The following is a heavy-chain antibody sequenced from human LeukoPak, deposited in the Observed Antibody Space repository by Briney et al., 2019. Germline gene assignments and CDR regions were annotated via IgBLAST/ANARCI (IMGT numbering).Heavy chain of an antibody. CDR1: GFTFSSYS. V-gene: IGHV3-21*01. J-gene: IGHJ4*02. Sequence: GGSLRLSCAASGFTFSSYSMNWVRQAPGKGLEWVSSISSSSSYIYYADSVKGRFTISRDNVKNSLYLQMNSLRAEDTAVYYCASSYCSGGSCYEYYFDYWGQGTLVTVSS. CDR3: ASSYCSGGSCYEYYFDY. D-gene: IGHD2-15*01. CDR2: ISSSSSYI.